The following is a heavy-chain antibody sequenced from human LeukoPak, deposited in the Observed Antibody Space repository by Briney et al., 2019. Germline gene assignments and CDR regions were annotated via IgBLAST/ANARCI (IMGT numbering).Heavy chain of an antibody. D-gene: IGHD3-16*01. CDR3: ARGGGLDV. Sequence: GGSLRLSCATSGFTFNNYALHWVRQAPGKGLEWVASINHNGNVNYYVDSVKGRFTISRDNAKNSLYLQMSNLRAEDTAVYFCARGGGLDVWGQGATVTVSS. CDR1: GFTFNNYA. V-gene: IGHV3-7*03. J-gene: IGHJ6*02. CDR2: INHNGNVN.